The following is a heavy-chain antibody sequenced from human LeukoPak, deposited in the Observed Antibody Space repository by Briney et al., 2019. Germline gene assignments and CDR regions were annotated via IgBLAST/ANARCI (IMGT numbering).Heavy chain of an antibody. D-gene: IGHD6-19*01. CDR1: GYTFSDYY. CDR2: INPNSGDT. J-gene: IGHJ5*02. V-gene: IGHV1-2*02. CDR3: ARSLQGSGWYGWFDP. Sequence: ASVKVSCKPSGYTFSDYYIHWIRQAPGQGLEWVGWINPNSGDTDYAQKFQGRVTVTRDTSISTAYMELGRLRSDDTAVYYCARSLQGSGWYGWFDPWGQGTLVTVSS.